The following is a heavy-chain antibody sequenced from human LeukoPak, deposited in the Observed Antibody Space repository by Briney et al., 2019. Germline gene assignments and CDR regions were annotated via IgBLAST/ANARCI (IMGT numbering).Heavy chain of an antibody. CDR3: ASEAARAIDY. CDR2: INHSEGT. D-gene: IGHD6-6*01. J-gene: IGHJ4*02. V-gene: IGHV4-34*01. CDR1: GGSLSGYY. Sequence: SETLSLTCAVYGGSLSGYYWSWIRQPPGKGLEWIGEINHSEGTNYNPSLKSRVTISVDTSKNQFSLKLSSVTAADTAVYYCASEAARAIDYWGQGTLVTVSS.